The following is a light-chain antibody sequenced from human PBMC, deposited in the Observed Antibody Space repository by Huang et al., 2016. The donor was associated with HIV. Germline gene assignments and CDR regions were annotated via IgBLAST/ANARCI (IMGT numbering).Light chain of an antibody. J-gene: IGKJ4*01. CDR3: QHYHDWPPLA. CDR2: GAS. V-gene: IGKV3-15*01. CDR1: PNVRTH. Sequence: EIVMTQSPATLAVSPGEGATLACRASPNVRTHVAWYQQNPGPAPRRLIYGASTRATVIPARFSGIGSGTDFTLTLSSLQSDDFAVYYCQHYHDWPPLAFGGGTKVEIK.